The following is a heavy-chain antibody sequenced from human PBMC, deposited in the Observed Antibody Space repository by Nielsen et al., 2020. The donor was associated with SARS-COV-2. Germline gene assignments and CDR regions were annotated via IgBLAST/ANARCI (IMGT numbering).Heavy chain of an antibody. CDR2: IYHSGST. J-gene: IGHJ6*02. CDR3: ARDAVSGLAYYYYYYGMDV. Sequence: WIRQPPGKGLEWIGEIYHSGSTNYNPSLKSRVTISVDTSKNQFSLKLSSVTAADTAVYYCARDAVSGLAYYYYYYGMDVWGQGTTVTVSS. V-gene: IGHV4-4*02. D-gene: IGHD5-12*01.